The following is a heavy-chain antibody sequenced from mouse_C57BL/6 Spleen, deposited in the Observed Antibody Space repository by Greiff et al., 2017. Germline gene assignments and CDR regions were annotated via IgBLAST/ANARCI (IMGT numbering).Heavy chain of an antibody. Sequence: VQLQQSGPGLVKPSQSLSLTCSVTGYSITSGYYWNWIRQFPGNKLEWMGYISYDGSNNYNPSLKNRISITRDTSKNQFFLKLNSVTTEDTATYYCAREEIYYGYDRGPFDYWGQGTTLTVSS. D-gene: IGHD2-2*01. V-gene: IGHV3-6*01. CDR3: AREEIYYGYDRGPFDY. CDR2: ISYDGSN. CDR1: GYSITSGYY. J-gene: IGHJ2*01.